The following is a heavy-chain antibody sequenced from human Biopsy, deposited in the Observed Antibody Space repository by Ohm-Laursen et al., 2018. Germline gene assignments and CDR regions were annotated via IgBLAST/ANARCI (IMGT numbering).Heavy chain of an antibody. CDR3: ARDPYCSGGNCYSPLDH. CDR2: IDPDGGRT. Sequence: ASVKVSCKASGYTFSLYHIHWVRQAPGQGLEWMGWIDPDGGRTSFGQNFQGRVTMTSNTSTGTAYLELTRLRSDDTAVYYCARDPYCSGGNCYSPLDHWGQGTLVTVSA. CDR1: GYTFSLYH. J-gene: IGHJ4*02. V-gene: IGHV1-2*02. D-gene: IGHD2-15*01.